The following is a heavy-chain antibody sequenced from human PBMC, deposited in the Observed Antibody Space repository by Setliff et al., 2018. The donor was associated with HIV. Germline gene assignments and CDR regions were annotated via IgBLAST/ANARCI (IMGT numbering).Heavy chain of an antibody. D-gene: IGHD3-22*01. J-gene: IGHJ6*03. CDR2: IYTSGST. Sequence: SETLSLTCTVSGGSISSGSYYWSWIRQPAGKGLEWIGRIYTSGSTNYNPSLKSRVTISVDTSKNQFSLKLRSVTAAETAVYYCARETYYYDNPQYYYYYMDVWGKGTTVTVSS. CDR1: GGSISSGSYY. V-gene: IGHV4-61*02. CDR3: ARETYYYDNPQYYYYYMDV.